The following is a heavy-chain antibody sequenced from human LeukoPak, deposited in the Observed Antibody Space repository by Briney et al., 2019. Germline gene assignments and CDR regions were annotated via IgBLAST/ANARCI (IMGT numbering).Heavy chain of an antibody. CDR2: ISYDGSNK. CDR3: AKALLRVSMIVAY. D-gene: IGHD3-22*01. Sequence: GGSLRLSCAASGFTFSSYAMHWVRQAPGKGLEWVAVISYDGSNKYYADSVKGRFTISRDNSKNTLYLQMNSLRAEDTAVYYCAKALLRVSMIVAYWGQGTLVTVSS. V-gene: IGHV3-30-3*01. CDR1: GFTFSSYA. J-gene: IGHJ4*02.